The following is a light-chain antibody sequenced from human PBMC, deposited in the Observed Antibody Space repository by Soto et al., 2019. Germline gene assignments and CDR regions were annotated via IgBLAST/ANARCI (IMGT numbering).Light chain of an antibody. CDR2: DAS. V-gene: IGKV3D-20*01. Sequence: EIVLTQYPATLSLSPGERATLSCRAIQSVSSSYLAWYQQKPGLAPRLLIYDASSRATGIPARFSGSGSGTEFTLKITSLQSEDIAVYYCQQYDTWLVWTVGQGTKVEIK. CDR1: QSVSSSY. J-gene: IGKJ1*01. CDR3: QQYDTWLVWT.